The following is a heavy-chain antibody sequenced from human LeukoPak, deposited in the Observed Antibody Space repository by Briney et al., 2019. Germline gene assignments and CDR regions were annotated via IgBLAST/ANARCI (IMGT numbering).Heavy chain of an antibody. J-gene: IGHJ4*02. V-gene: IGHV4-38-2*02. D-gene: IGHD3-3*01. CDR2: IYHSGST. CDR1: GYSISSGYY. Sequence: SEPLSLTCTVSGYSISSGYYWGWIRQPPGKGLEWIGSIYHSGSTYYNPSLKSRVTISVDTSKNQFSLKLSSVTAADTAVYYCAREAPRLWSGYFSNFDYWGQGTLVTVSS. CDR3: AREAPRLWSGYFSNFDY.